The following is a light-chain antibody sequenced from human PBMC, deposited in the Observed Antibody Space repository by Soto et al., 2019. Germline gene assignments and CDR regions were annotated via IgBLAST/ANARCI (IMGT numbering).Light chain of an antibody. CDR3: QTWGTGNV. CDR2: LNSDGSH. CDR1: SGHSSYA. Sequence: QAVVTQSPSASASLGASVKLTCTLSSGHSSYAIAWHQQQPEKGPRYLMKLNSDGSHSKGDGIPDRFSGSSSGAERYLTISSLQSEDEADYYCQTWGTGNVFGTGTKVTVL. J-gene: IGLJ1*01. V-gene: IGLV4-69*01.